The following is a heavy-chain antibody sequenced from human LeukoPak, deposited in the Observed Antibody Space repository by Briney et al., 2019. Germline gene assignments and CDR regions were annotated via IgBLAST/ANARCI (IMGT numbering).Heavy chain of an antibody. J-gene: IGHJ3*02. CDR2: INHNGNVN. D-gene: IGHD1-1*01. V-gene: IGHV3-7*01. CDR1: GFTFSSYW. CDR3: ARGSRYNWNLDAFDI. Sequence: GSLRLSCAASGFTFSSYWMNWARQAPGKGLEWVASINHNGNVNYYVDSVKGRFTISRDNSKNTLYLQMNSLRAEDTAVYYCARGSRYNWNLDAFDIWGQGTMVTASS.